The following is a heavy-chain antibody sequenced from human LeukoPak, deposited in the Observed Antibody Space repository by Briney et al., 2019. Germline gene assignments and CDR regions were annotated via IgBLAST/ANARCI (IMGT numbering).Heavy chain of an antibody. D-gene: IGHD3-9*01. CDR2: IYYSGST. CDR3: ARYRDYDILTGYYTHHFDY. J-gene: IGHJ4*02. Sequence: PSETLSLTCTVSGGSISSSSYYWGWIRQPPGKGLEWIGSIYYSGSTYYNPSLKSRVTISVDTSKNQFSLKLSSVTAADTAVYYCARYRDYDILTGYYTHHFDYWGQGTLVTVSS. V-gene: IGHV4-39*07. CDR1: GGSISSSSYY.